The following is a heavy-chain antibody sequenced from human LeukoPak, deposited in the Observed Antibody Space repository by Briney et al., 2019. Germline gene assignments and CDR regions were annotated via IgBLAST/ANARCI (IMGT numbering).Heavy chain of an antibody. CDR1: GGSISSSSYY. V-gene: IGHV4-39*07. D-gene: IGHD6-13*01. CDR3: ARVNIAGAGLTFDR. Sequence: SETLSLTCTVSGGSISSSSYYWGWIRQPPGKGLEWIGSIYYSGSTYYNPSLKSRVTISVDTSKNQFSLKLSSVTAADTAVYDGARVNIAGAGLTFDRWGQGTLVTVSS. CDR2: IYYSGST. J-gene: IGHJ5*02.